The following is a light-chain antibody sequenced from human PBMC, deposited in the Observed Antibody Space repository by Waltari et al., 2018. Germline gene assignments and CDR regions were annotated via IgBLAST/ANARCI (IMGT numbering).Light chain of an antibody. Sequence: QSALTQPASVSGSPGQSVSIYCTGTSNDVGGYGYVPWYHQFPGNTPKLIIYEVSYRPSGVSSRFSGSKSGNTASLTISVLQAEDEAVYYCSSHTSTVPHVFGTGTKVTVV. CDR2: EVS. CDR3: SSHTSTVPHV. CDR1: SNDVGGYGY. V-gene: IGLV2-14*01. J-gene: IGLJ1*01.